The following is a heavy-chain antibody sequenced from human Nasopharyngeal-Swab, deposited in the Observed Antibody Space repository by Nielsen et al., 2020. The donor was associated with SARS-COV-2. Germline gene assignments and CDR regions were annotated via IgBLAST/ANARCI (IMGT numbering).Heavy chain of an antibody. Sequence: SQTLSLTCAVSGGSISTADFSWNWIRQPPGKGLEWIGYINHRGSTYYNPSLKSRVTISVDRSKNQFSLKLDSVTAADTAVYYRAKGYTYGPPDYYFDYWGQGTLVTVSS. CDR1: GGSISTADFS. CDR3: AKGYTYGPPDYYFDY. V-gene: IGHV4-30-2*01. J-gene: IGHJ4*02. CDR2: INHRGST. D-gene: IGHD5-18*01.